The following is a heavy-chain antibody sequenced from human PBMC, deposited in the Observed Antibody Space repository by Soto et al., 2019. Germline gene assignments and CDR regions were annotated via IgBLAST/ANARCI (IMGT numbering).Heavy chain of an antibody. CDR1: GYTFSNYY. CDR3: ARGPNFTDFRDRGYYGMAL. J-gene: IGHJ6*02. Sequence: QVHLVQSGAEVKKPGASVTFPCKASGYTFSNYYMHWVRQAPGQGLEWAGIINPSGGGTTYAQNFPGRVTLTTDTSTTTVYMQLNILRSEDTAVYYCARGPNFTDFRDRGYYGMALWGHWTTVTVSS. V-gene: IGHV1-46*01. D-gene: IGHD4-17*01. CDR2: INPSGGGT.